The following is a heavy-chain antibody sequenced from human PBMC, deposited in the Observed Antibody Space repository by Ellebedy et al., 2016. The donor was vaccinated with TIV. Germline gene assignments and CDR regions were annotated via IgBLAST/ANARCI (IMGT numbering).Heavy chain of an antibody. V-gene: IGHV3-7*01. CDR2: IKKDGSET. J-gene: IGHJ4*02. Sequence: PGGSLRLSCAASGFTFSNCGMEWVRQAPGKGLEWVANIKKDGSETHYVDSVKGRFTISRDNAKSSLYLQMNSLRAEDTAVYFCACGFDYWGQGTLVTVSS. CDR3: ACGFDY. CDR1: GFTFSNCG.